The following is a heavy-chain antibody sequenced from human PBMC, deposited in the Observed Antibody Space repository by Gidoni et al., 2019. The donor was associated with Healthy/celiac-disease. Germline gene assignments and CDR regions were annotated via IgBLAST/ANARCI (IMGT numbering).Heavy chain of an antibody. Sequence: EVQLVETGGGLIHPGGSLRLSCAASGFTVSSNYMSWVRQAPGKGLEWVSVSYSGGSTYYADSVKGRVTITRDKSKNTLYLQMNSLRAEDTAVYYCARGYYGSENDAFDIWGQGTMVTVSS. CDR2: SYSGGST. D-gene: IGHD3-10*01. V-gene: IGHV3-53*02. CDR3: ARGYYGSENDAFDI. CDR1: GFTVSSNY. J-gene: IGHJ3*02.